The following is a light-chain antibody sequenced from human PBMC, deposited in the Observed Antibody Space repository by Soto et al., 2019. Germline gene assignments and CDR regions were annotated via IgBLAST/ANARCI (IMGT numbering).Light chain of an antibody. CDR3: QQYKSYPWT. J-gene: IGKJ1*01. Sequence: DIPMTQSPSTLSASVGDRVTITCRASQSISSWLAWYQQKPGKDPKLLIYKASSLESGVPSRFSGSGSGTEFTLTISSLQPDGFATYYLQQYKSYPWTFGQGTNVEIK. V-gene: IGKV1-5*03. CDR2: KAS. CDR1: QSISSW.